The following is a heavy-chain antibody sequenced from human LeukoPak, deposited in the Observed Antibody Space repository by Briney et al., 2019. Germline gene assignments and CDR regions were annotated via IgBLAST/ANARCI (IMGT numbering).Heavy chain of an antibody. Sequence: SETLSLTCAVYGGSFSGYYWSWIRQPPGKGLEWIGEINHSGSTNYNPSLKSRVTISVDTSKNQFSLKLSSVTAADTAVYYLGGGGKGPKLLWFGELYVYWGQGTLVTVSS. CDR3: GGGGKGPKLLWFGELYVY. CDR1: GGSFSGYY. V-gene: IGHV4-34*01. D-gene: IGHD3-10*01. J-gene: IGHJ4*02. CDR2: INHSGST.